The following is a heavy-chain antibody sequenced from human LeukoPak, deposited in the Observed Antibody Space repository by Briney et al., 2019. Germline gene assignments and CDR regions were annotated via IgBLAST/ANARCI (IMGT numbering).Heavy chain of an antibody. Sequence: SVKVSCKASGGTFSSYAISWVRQAPGQGLEWMGGIIPIFGTANYAQKFQGRVTITTDESTSTAYMELSSLRSEDAAVYYCAALKKYYYDSSGYAFDYWGQGTLVTVSS. J-gene: IGHJ4*02. CDR1: GGTFSSYA. D-gene: IGHD3-22*01. CDR3: AALKKYYYDSSGYAFDY. V-gene: IGHV1-69*05. CDR2: IIPIFGTA.